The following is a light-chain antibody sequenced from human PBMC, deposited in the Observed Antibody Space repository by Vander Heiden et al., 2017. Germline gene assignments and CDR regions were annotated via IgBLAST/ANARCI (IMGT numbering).Light chain of an antibody. CDR1: SSYVGGYAY. V-gene: IGLV2-11*01. CDR3: CSDAGSDTWV. J-gene: IGLJ3*02. Sequence: QSALTQPRSVSGSPGQSVALSWTGPSSYVGGYAYVHWYQQNPGQAPIVMIYEVSKWPSGVPDRFSGSKSGNTASLTISGAQAEDEADYYCCSDAGSDTWVFGGGTKLTVL. CDR2: EVS.